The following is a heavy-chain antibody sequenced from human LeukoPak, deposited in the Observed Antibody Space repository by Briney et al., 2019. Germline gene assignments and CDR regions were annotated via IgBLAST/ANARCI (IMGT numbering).Heavy chain of an antibody. V-gene: IGHV3-21*01. Sequence: GGSLRLSCADSGLTFSSNSMDWVRQAPGKGLEWVSSISSSSTYIYYADSVRGRFTISRDNAKKSLYLQMDSLRAEDTAVYFCTRDRGYGYYYFDYWGQGTLVTVSS. CDR3: TRDRGYGYYYFDY. D-gene: IGHD5-12*01. J-gene: IGHJ4*02. CDR1: GLTFSSNS. CDR2: ISSSSTYI.